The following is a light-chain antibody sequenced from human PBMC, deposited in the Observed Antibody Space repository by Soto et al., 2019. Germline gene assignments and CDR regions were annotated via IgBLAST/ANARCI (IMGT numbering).Light chain of an antibody. J-gene: IGLJ1*01. V-gene: IGLV2-11*01. CDR1: SSDVGGYSY. CDR2: DVS. Sequence: QSALTQPRSVSGSPGHSVTISCTGTSSDVGGYSYVSWYQQHPGKAPKLMISDVSKRPSGVPDRFSGSKFGNTASLTISGLQAEDEADYYCCSYAGAFTYVFGSGTKQTVL. CDR3: CSYAGAFTYV.